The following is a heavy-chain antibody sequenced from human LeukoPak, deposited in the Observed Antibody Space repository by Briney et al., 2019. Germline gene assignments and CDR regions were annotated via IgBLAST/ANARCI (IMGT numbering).Heavy chain of an antibody. CDR1: GFXVSNNY. D-gene: IGHD3-16*01. Sequence: PGGSLRLSCTVSGFXVSNNYITWVRQAPGKGLEWVSVIYSGGGTNYADSVKDRFTISRDNSKNTLYLQMNSLRAEDTAVYYCASGAGRGGADREFAYWGQGTLVTVSS. CDR2: IYSGGGT. CDR3: ASGAGRGGADREFAY. V-gene: IGHV3-66*01. J-gene: IGHJ4*02.